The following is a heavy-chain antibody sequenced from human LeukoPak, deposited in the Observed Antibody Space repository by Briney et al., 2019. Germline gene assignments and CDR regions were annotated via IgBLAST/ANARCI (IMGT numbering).Heavy chain of an antibody. CDR1: EFTFRSYA. D-gene: IGHD4-11*01. CDR3: ARALDYWRALDY. Sequence: GRSLRLSCVASEFTFRSYAMHWVRQAPGKGLEWVAFISYDGSNKYNADYVKGRFTISRDISKSTLFLQMNSLRAEDTAMYYCARALDYWRALDYWGLGTLVTVSS. CDR2: ISYDGSNK. J-gene: IGHJ4*02. V-gene: IGHV3-30-3*01.